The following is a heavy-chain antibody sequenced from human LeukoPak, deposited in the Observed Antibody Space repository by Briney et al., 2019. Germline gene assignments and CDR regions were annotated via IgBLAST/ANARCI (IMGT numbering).Heavy chain of an antibody. D-gene: IGHD2-2*01. V-gene: IGHV4-61*01. J-gene: IGHJ4*02. CDR2: IYYSGST. CDR1: GGSVSSGSYY. Sequence: SETLSLTCTVSGGSVSSGSYYWSWIRQPPGKGLEWIGYIYYSGSTNYNPSLKSRVTISVDKSKNQFSLKLSSVTAADTAVYYCARRTLVVVVPAAFDYRGQGTLVTVSS. CDR3: ARRTLVVVVPAAFDY.